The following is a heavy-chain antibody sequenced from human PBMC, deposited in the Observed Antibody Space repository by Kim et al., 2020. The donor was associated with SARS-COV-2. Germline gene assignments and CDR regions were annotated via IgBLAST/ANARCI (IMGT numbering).Heavy chain of an antibody. D-gene: IGHD6-13*01. J-gene: IGHJ4*02. Sequence: ADSVKGRFTISRDNSKNTLYLQMNSLRAEDTAVYYCARDLGGQQQLVMDYWGQGTLVTVSS. CDR3: ARDLGGQQQLVMDY. V-gene: IGHV3-30*01.